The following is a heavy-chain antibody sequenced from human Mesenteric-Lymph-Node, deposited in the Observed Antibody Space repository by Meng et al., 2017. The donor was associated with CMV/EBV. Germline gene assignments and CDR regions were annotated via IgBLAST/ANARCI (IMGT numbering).Heavy chain of an antibody. D-gene: IGHD3-10*01. V-gene: IGHV3-66*01. CDR1: GFNVRDKY. CDR3: TGDSVSNPNLDY. CDR2: IYRGDNT. Sequence: EVQPVGSGGGCVQPGGSLRMSCAASGFNVRDKYMSWVRQAPGKGLEWVCIIYRGDNTYYIDSVKDRFTVSRDNSKNTMYLQMNSLRVEDTAVYYCTGDSVSNPNLDYWGQGTLVTVSS. J-gene: IGHJ4*02.